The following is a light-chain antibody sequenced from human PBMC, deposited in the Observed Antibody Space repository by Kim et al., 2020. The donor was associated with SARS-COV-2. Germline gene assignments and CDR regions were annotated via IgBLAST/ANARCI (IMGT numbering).Light chain of an antibody. Sequence: SVGDRVTITCRASQSISSYLNWYQQKPGKAPKLLIYAASSLQSGVPSRFSGSGSGTDFTLTISSLQPEDFETYYCQQSYSTLPITFGQGTRLEIK. V-gene: IGKV1-39*01. CDR3: QQSYSTLPIT. CDR1: QSISSY. J-gene: IGKJ5*01. CDR2: AAS.